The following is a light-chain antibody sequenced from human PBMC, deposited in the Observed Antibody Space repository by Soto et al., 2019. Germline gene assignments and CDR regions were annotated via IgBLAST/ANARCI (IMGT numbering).Light chain of an antibody. V-gene: IGLV2-8*01. CDR3: SSYAGSNIYV. Sequence: QSALAQPPSASGSPGQSVTISCTVTSSDVGGYNYVSWYQHHPGKAPKLMIYEVSKRPSGVPDRFSGSKSGSAASLTVSGLQAEDEADYYCSSYAGSNIYVFGTGTKVTVL. CDR1: SSDVGGYNY. J-gene: IGLJ1*01. CDR2: EVS.